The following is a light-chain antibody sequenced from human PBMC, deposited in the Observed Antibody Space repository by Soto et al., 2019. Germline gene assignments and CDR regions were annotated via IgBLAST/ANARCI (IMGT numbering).Light chain of an antibody. V-gene: IGKV3D-20*01. CDR1: QSVSNNY. J-gene: IGKJ2*01. Sequence: EIVLTQSPATLSLSPGERATLSCGASQSVSNNYLAWYQQKPGLAPRLLIYDASSRATGITARFSGSGSGTDVTFTISRLEPEDFAVYYCQQYGSSPRYTFGQGTKLEIK. CDR2: DAS. CDR3: QQYGSSPRYT.